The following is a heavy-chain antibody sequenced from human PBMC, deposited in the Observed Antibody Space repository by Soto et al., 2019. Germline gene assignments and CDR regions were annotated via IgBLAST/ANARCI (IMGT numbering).Heavy chain of an antibody. Sequence: QVHLVQSGTEVKKPGASVKVSCKVFGYSLTDLSVHWVRQAPGKGLEWMGGFDPEDGETIYAQKVQGRVIMTEDTSTDTAYRELSSLRSDDTAVYYCGTLLTIMIKFGEVLRSDWGQGTLVSVSS. CDR1: GYSLTDLS. J-gene: IGHJ1*01. CDR2: FDPEDGET. CDR3: GTLLTIMIKFGEVLRSD. D-gene: IGHD3-16*01. V-gene: IGHV1-24*01.